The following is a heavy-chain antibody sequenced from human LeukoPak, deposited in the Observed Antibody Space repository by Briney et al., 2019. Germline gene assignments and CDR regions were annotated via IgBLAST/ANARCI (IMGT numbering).Heavy chain of an antibody. J-gene: IGHJ4*02. CDR1: GYTFTSYG. D-gene: IGHD2-15*01. Sequence: ASVKVSCKASGYTFTSYGISWVRQAPGQGLEWMGWISAYNGNTNYAQKLQGRVTMTTDTSTSTAYMELRSLRSDDTAVYYCARVSCSGGSCYSSFGGYFDYWGQGTLVTVSS. CDR3: ARVSCSGGSCYSSFGGYFDY. V-gene: IGHV1-18*01. CDR2: ISAYNGNT.